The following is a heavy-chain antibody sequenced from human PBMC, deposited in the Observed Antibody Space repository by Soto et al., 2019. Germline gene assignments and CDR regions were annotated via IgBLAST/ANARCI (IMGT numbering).Heavy chain of an antibody. CDR2: FDPEDGET. Sequence: ASVKVSCKVSGYTLCELSMHWVRQAPGKGLEWMGGFDPEDGETIYAQKFQGRVTMTEDTSTDTAYMELSSLRSEDTAEYYCAKGRYYYDSSGYYYWGQGTLVTVSS. CDR1: GYTLCELS. D-gene: IGHD3-22*01. CDR3: AKGRYYYDSSGYYY. V-gene: IGHV1-24*01. J-gene: IGHJ4*02.